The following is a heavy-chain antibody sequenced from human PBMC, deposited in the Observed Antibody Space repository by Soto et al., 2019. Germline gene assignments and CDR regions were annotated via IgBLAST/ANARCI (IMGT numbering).Heavy chain of an antibody. CDR2: ISYDGSNK. CDR1: GFIFSNYA. V-gene: IGHV3-30-3*01. J-gene: IGHJ2*01. CDR3: ARGTYCAGERIKGPVSNWYFDL. D-gene: IGHD2-21*01. Sequence: GGSLRLSCAASGFIFSNYAMHWVRQVPGGGLEWVTTISYDGSNKNYADSVKGRASISRVNSKNTMYLHMNTLRPEDTAVYFCARGTYCAGERIKGPVSNWYFDLWGRVNLVTVSS.